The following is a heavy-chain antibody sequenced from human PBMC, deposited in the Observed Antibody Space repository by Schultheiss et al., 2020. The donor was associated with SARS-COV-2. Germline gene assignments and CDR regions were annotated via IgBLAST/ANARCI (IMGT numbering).Heavy chain of an antibody. Sequence: GSLRLSCTVSGGSISSYYWSWIRQPPGKGLECIGYIYYSGSTNYNPSLKSRVTISVDTSKNQFSLKLSSVTAADTAVYYCARGAGGYCSGGSCYSYHYYGMDVWGQGTTVTVSS. D-gene: IGHD2-15*01. V-gene: IGHV4-59*12. CDR2: IYYSGST. J-gene: IGHJ6*02. CDR3: ARGAGGYCSGGSCYSYHYYGMDV. CDR1: GGSISSYY.